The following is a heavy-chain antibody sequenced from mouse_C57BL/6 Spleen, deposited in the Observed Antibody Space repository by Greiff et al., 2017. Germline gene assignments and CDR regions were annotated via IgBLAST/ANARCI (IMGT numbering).Heavy chain of an antibody. CDR3: ARHSSSVGATKGYAMDY. Sequence: EVQRVESGGGLVQPGGSLKLSCGASGFTFSDYYLYWVRQTPEKRLEWVAYISNGGGSTYYPDTVKGRFTISIDNAKNTLYLQMSRLNSEDTAMYYCARHSSSVGATKGYAMDYWGQGTSVTVSS. D-gene: IGHD1-1*01. CDR2: ISNGGGST. J-gene: IGHJ4*01. CDR1: GFTFSDYY. V-gene: IGHV5-12*01.